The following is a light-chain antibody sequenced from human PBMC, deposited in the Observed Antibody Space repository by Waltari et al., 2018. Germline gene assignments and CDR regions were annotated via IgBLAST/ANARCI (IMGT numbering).Light chain of an antibody. J-gene: IGKJ2*01. CDR1: QSVLSRSNNKNY. CDR3: QQCYTFPYT. CDR2: WVS. Sequence: DIVLTQSLDSVAVSLGERATIYCKSSQSVLSRSNNKNYLGWYQQKPGQPPKLLITWVSTRDSGVPDQFSGSGSGTDFTLTISGLQAEDVAVYFCQQCYTFPYTFGQGTQLEIK. V-gene: IGKV4-1*01.